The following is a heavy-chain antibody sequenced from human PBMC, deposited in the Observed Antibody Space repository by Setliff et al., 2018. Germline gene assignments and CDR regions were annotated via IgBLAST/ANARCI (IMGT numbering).Heavy chain of an antibody. Sequence: SETLSLTCGVSGYSISSSYYWGWIRQTPGKGLEWIGSIFHSGRTYYNPSLKSRVTMSLDTPKSQFSLKLSSVTAADTAVYYCAKDVGDGYGVDAYASGGFDIWGQGTLVTVSS. CDR3: AKDVGDGYGVDAYASGGFDI. J-gene: IGHJ3*02. CDR1: GYSISSSYY. D-gene: IGHD5-18*01. CDR2: IFHSGRT. V-gene: IGHV4-38-2*02.